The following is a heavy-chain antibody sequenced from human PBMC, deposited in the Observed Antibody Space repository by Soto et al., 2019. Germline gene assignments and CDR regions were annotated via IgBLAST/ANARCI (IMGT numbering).Heavy chain of an antibody. J-gene: IGHJ4*02. D-gene: IGHD3-16*01. CDR3: ARGGSPGDY. V-gene: IGHV1-18*01. CDR1: GYTFTNFG. Sequence: QVQLVQSGAEVKKPGASVKVSCKASGYTFTNFGISWVRQAPGQGLEWMGWTSAYNGNTNYAQKFQGRVTMTTDTSPSTAYTEVRSLRFGDTDVDYCARGGSPGDYWGQGTLVTVSS. CDR2: TSAYNGNT.